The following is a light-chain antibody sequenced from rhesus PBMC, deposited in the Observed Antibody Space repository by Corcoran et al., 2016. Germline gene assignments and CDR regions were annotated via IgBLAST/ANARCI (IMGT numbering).Light chain of an antibody. Sequence: EIVMTQSPATLSLSPGERATLSCRASQRVSSSVAWYQQKPEQAPRLLIYGASSRATGIPDRFSGSGSGTDFTFTISSLGPEDFAVYYCQQYSNWPRTFGQGTKVEIK. V-gene: IGKV3S9*01. J-gene: IGKJ1*01. CDR2: GAS. CDR3: QQYSNWPRT. CDR1: QRVSSS.